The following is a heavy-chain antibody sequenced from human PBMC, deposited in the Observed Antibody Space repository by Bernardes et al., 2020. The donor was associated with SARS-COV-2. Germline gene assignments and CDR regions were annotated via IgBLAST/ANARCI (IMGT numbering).Heavy chain of an antibody. Sequence: SETLSLTCTVSGVSISSGDYYWSWIRQHPGKGLEWIGYIYYSGSTYYNPSLKSRVTISVDTSKNQFSLKLSSVTAADTAVYYCARGIPQSITIFGVVIPGNWFDPWGQGTLVTVSS. CDR1: GVSISSGDYY. J-gene: IGHJ5*02. CDR3: ARGIPQSITIFGVVIPGNWFDP. D-gene: IGHD3-3*01. V-gene: IGHV4-31*03. CDR2: IYYSGST.